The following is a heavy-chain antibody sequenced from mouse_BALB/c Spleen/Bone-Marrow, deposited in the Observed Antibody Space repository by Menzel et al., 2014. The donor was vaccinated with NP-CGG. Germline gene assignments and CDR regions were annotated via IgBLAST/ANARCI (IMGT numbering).Heavy chain of an antibody. CDR1: GYTFTNYY. CDR2: INPSNGGS. D-gene: IGHD2-4*01. CDR3: TRSDYYDYQAWFAY. Sequence: QVQLKESGAEPVKPGASVKLSCKTSGYTFTNYYIYWVKQRPGQGLEWIGEINPSNGGSNFNEKLKSKATLTVDKSSSTAYMQLSSLTSEDSAVYYCTRSDYYDYQAWFAYWGQGTLVTVSA. V-gene: IGHV1S81*02. J-gene: IGHJ3*01.